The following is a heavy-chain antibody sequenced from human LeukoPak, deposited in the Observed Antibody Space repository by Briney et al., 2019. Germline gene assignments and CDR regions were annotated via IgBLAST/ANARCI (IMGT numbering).Heavy chain of an antibody. CDR1: GYTFTSYY. D-gene: IGHD2-15*01. CDR2: INPSGGST. Sequence: ASVKVSCKASGYTFTSYYMHWVRQAPGQGLEWMGIINPSGGSTSYAQKFQGRVTMTRDTSTSTVYMELSSLRSEGTAVYYCARDIWGYRSGGSCYLFDYWGQGTLVTVSS. V-gene: IGHV1-46*01. J-gene: IGHJ4*02. CDR3: ARDIWGYRSGGSCYLFDY.